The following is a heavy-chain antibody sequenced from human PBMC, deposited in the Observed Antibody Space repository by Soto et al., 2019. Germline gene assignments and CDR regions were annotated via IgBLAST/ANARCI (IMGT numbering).Heavy chain of an antibody. D-gene: IGHD1-1*01. V-gene: IGHV4-4*07. CDR2: IYSSGTN. Sequence: SESLTFTCTFSEASISGFYWIWLRKSAGKGLDWPELIYSSGTNDYIPALTSRVMMSVDTTKKQFSLKLRSVTAADTAVYYCVRDGTTNFRDWFDPLGHGMSVTASS. J-gene: IGHJ5*02. CDR1: EASISGFY. CDR3: VRDGTTNFRDWFDP.